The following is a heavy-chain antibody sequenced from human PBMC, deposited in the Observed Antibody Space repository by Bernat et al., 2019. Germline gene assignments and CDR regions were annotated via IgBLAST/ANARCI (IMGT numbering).Heavy chain of an antibody. D-gene: IGHD1-14*01. Sequence: QVQLVQSGAVVKKPGASVKVSCKASGYTFTSYYMHWVRQAPGQGLEWMGIINPSGGSTSYAQKFQGRVTMTRDTSTSTVYMELSSLRSEDTAVYYCARVPPREPSAYYFDYWGQGTLVTVSS. V-gene: IGHV1-46*01. CDR1: GYTFTSYY. CDR3: ARVPPREPSAYYFDY. CDR2: INPSGGST. J-gene: IGHJ4*02.